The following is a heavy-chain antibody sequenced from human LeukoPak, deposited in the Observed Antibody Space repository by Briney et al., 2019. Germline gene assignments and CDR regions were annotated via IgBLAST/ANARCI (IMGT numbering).Heavy chain of an antibody. CDR1: GYSFTSYY. J-gene: IGHJ4*02. CDR2: INPSGTSP. Sequence: ASVKVSCKASGYSFTSYYMHWVRQAPGQGLEWMGIINPSGTSPNYAQKFQGRVTMTRDTSTSTVYMELSSLRSEDTAVYYCARGYHYDSGVYRFFDYWGQGTLVTVSS. V-gene: IGHV1-46*01. CDR3: ARGYHYDSGVYRFFDY. D-gene: IGHD3-22*01.